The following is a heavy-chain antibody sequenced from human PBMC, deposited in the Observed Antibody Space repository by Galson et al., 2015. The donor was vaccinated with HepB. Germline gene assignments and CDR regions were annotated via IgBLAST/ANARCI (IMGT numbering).Heavy chain of an antibody. CDR3: ARERAYGSNSVKTNWFDP. V-gene: IGHV1-69*13. J-gene: IGHJ5*02. D-gene: IGHD4-23*01. CDR2: IIPIFGTA. Sequence: SVKVSCKASGGTFSSYAISWVRQAPGQGLEWMGGIIPIFGTANYAQKFQGRVTITADESTSTAYMELSSLRSEDTAVYYCARERAYGSNSVKTNWFDPWGQGTLVTVSS. CDR1: GGTFSSYA.